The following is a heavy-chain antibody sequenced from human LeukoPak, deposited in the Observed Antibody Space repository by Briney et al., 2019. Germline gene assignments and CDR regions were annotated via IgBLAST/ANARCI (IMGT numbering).Heavy chain of an antibody. CDR2: ISWNSGSI. Sequence: GGSLRLSCAASGFNFGAYVMHWVRQAPGKGLEWVSGISWNSGSIGYADSVKGRFTISRDNAKNSLYLQMNSLRAEDTALYYCAKDINPPKYCSSTSCYSGFDYWGQGTLVTVSS. J-gene: IGHJ4*02. CDR3: AKDINPPKYCSSTSCYSGFDY. D-gene: IGHD2-2*01. CDR1: GFNFGAYV. V-gene: IGHV3-9*01.